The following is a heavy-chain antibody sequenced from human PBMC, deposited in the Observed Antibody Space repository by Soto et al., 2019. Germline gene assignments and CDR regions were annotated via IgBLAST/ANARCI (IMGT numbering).Heavy chain of an antibody. V-gene: IGHV1-18*04. CDR1: GYTFTSYG. D-gene: IGHD3-22*01. J-gene: IGHJ6*02. CDR2: ISAYNGNT. Sequence: ASVKVSCKASGYTFTSYGISWVRQAPGQGLEWMGWISAYNGNTNYAQKLQGRVTMTTDTSTSTAYMELRSLRSDDTAVYYCARNVDSGYYSSGMYVWDQGTTVTVSS. CDR3: ARNVDSGYYSSGMYV.